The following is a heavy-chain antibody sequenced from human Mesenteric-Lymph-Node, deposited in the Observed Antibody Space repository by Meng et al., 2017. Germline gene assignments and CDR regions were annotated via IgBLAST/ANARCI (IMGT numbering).Heavy chain of an antibody. CDR2: IDPHNGGT. CDR1: GYTFIDYY. CDR3: ARPSDILTGYYKYYYDSSGYYSLDY. Sequence: ASVKVSCKASGYTFIDYYMHWVRQAPGQGLEWMGRIDPHNGGTNDAQQFQGRVTMTRDTSISTAYMELSRLRSDDTAVYYCARPSDILTGYYKYYYDSSGYYSLDYWGQGTLVTVSS. V-gene: IGHV1-2*06. J-gene: IGHJ4*02. D-gene: IGHD3-22*01.